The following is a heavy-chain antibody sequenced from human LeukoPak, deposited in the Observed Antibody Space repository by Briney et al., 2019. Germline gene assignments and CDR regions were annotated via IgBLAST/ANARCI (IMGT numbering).Heavy chain of an antibody. CDR1: GFTFSSYS. J-gene: IGHJ3*02. Sequence: GGSLRLSCAASGFTFSSYSMNWVRQAPGKGLEWVSSISSSSSYIYYADSVEGRFTISRDNAKNSLYLQMNSLRAEDTAVYYCARDSQSGRYCSGGSCESYNDAFDIWGQGTMVTVSS. V-gene: IGHV3-21*01. D-gene: IGHD2-15*01. CDR2: ISSSSSYI. CDR3: ARDSQSGRYCSGGSCESYNDAFDI.